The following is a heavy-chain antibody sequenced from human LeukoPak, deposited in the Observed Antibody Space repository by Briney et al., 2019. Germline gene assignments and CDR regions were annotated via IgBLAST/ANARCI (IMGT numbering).Heavy chain of an antibody. D-gene: IGHD3-22*01. CDR2: IYSGGST. CDR3: AKDSSGIVVARAAYYMDV. J-gene: IGHJ6*03. V-gene: IGHV3-53*01. CDR1: GFTVSSNY. Sequence: GGSLRLSCAASGFTVSSNYMSWVRQAPGKGLQWVSVIYSGGSTYYADSVKGRFTISRDNSKNMVYLQMNSLRAEDSATYFCAKDSSGIVVARAAYYMDVWGKGTTVTISS.